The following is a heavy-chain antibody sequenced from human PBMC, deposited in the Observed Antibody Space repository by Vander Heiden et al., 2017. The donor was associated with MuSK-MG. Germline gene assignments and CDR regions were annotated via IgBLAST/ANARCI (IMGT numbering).Heavy chain of an antibody. CDR3: ARGAYCSGGSCYSGSFDP. CDR2: MNPNSGNT. CDR1: GYTFTSYD. V-gene: IGHV1-8*01. Sequence: QVQLVQSGAEVKKPWASVKVSCKASGYTFTSYDINWVRQATGQGLEWMGWMNPNSGNTGYAQKFQGRVTMTRNTSISTAYMELSSLRSEDTAVYYCARGAYCSGGSCYSGSFDPWGQGTLVTVSS. J-gene: IGHJ5*02. D-gene: IGHD2-15*01.